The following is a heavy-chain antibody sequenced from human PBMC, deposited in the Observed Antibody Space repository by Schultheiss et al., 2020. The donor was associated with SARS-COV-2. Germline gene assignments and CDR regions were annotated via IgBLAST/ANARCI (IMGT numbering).Heavy chain of an antibody. CDR1: GGSFSGYY. Sequence: SETLSLTCAVYGGSFSGYYWSWIRQPPGKGLEWIGSIYHSGSTYYNPSLKSRVTISVDTSKNRFFLKLTSVTAADTAVYFCARYCNGVNCFSFDSWGRGTLVTVSS. V-gene: IGHV4-34*01. CDR2: IYHSGST. CDR3: ARYCNGVNCFSFDS. D-gene: IGHD2-15*01. J-gene: IGHJ5*01.